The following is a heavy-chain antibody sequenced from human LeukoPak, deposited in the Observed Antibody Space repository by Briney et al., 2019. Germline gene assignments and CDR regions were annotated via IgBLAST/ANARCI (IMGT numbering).Heavy chain of an antibody. CDR3: ARDTKDTAMIYYYYYYMDV. Sequence: PGGSLRLSCAASGFPFNNYWMHWVRQAPGEGLVWVSGLSGSGGTTYYVDSVKGRFTISRDNAKNSLYLQMNSLRAEDTAVYYCARDTKDTAMIYYYYYYMDVWGKGTTVTVSS. V-gene: IGHV3-11*04. D-gene: IGHD5-18*01. CDR1: GFPFNNYW. CDR2: LSGSGGTT. J-gene: IGHJ6*03.